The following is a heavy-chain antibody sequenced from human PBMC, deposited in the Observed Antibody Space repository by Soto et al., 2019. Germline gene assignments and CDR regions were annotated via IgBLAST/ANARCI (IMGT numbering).Heavy chain of an antibody. D-gene: IGHD1-1*01. CDR3: AKQQGPGTPYYYAMDV. CDR1: GFPFSSYA. Sequence: GGSLRLSCAASGFPFSSYAMSWVRQAPGKGLEWVSVIRGSGDRTYYADSVKGRFTISRDNSKNTLYMQMNTLRAEDTAVYYCAKQQGPGTPYYYAMDVWGQGTTVTVSS. J-gene: IGHJ6*02. CDR2: IRGSGDRT. V-gene: IGHV3-23*01.